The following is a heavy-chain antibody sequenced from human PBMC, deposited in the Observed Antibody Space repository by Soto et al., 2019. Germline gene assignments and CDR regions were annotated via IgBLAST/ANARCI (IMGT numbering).Heavy chain of an antibody. D-gene: IGHD2-2*01. V-gene: IGHV1-18*01. Sequence: QVQLVQSGAEVKKPGASVRVSCNASGYTFTTYGISWVRQAPGQGLEWMGWISGYNGNTNYAQKLQGRVTLTTDTSTSTAYMEVRSLRSDDTAVYYCARVEKDYCSSTSCPYFDYWGQGTLVTVSS. CDR3: ARVEKDYCSSTSCPYFDY. J-gene: IGHJ4*02. CDR2: ISGYNGNT. CDR1: GYTFTTYG.